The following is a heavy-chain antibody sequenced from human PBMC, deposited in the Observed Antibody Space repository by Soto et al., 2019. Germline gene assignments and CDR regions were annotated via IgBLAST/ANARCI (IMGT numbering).Heavy chain of an antibody. J-gene: IGHJ5*02. CDR1: GGSMSSYY. V-gene: IGHV4-4*07. CDR2: VYSSGGT. D-gene: IGHD3-3*01. CDR3: ARGQRFSDWFDP. Sequence: SETLSLTCSVSGGSMSSYYWTWIRQPAGKGLEWIGRVYSSGGTHYNSSLKSRVNISLDTSKNQFSLRLISVTAADTAVYYCARGQRFSDWFDPWGQGTLVTVSS.